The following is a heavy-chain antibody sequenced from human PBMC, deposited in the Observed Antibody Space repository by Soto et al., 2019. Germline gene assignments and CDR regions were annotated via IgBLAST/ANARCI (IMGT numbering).Heavy chain of an antibody. CDR2: IYPGDSDT. V-gene: IGHV5-51*01. D-gene: IGHD3-3*01. Sequence: GESLKISCKGSGYSFTSYWIGWVRQMPGKGLEWMGIIYPGDSDTRYSPSFQGQVTISADKSISTAYLQWSSLKASDTAMYYCARAKLRFLEAHGHRSYDGMDVWGQGPTVTVSS. CDR3: ARAKLRFLEAHGHRSYDGMDV. J-gene: IGHJ6*02. CDR1: GYSFTSYW.